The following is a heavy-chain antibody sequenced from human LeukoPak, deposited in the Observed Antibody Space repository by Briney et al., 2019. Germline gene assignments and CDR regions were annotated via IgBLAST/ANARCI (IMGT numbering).Heavy chain of an antibody. J-gene: IGHJ4*02. Sequence: SVKVSCKASGGTFSSYAISWVRQAPGQGLEWMGGIIPIFGTANYAQKFQGRVTITTDESTSTAYMELSSLRSEETAVYYCARDDCSGGSCFGYWGQGTLVTVSS. V-gene: IGHV1-69*05. CDR2: IIPIFGTA. CDR3: ARDDCSGGSCFGY. D-gene: IGHD2-15*01. CDR1: GGTFSSYA.